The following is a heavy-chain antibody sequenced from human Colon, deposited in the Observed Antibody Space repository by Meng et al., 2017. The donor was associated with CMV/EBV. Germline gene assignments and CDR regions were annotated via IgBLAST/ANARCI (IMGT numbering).Heavy chain of an antibody. CDR2: ITHTSDT. CDR3: ATSRSLDY. J-gene: IGHJ4*02. D-gene: IGHD2-15*01. V-gene: IGHV3-21*01. Sequence: GGSLRLSCVTSGFTFSSYSLNWVRQAPGKGLEWVSSITHTSDTYYADSLKGRFTISRDNAKNSLYLQMNSLRAEDTAVYYCATSRSLDYWGQGTLVTVSS. CDR1: GFTFSSYS.